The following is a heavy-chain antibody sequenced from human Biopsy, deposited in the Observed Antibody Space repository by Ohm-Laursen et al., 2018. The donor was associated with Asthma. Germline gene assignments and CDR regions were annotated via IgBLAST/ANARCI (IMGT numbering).Heavy chain of an antibody. CDR3: AHIKMSTSMAFDY. V-gene: IGHV2-5*01. D-gene: IGHD5-24*01. J-gene: IGHJ4*02. Sequence: TQTLTLTCSFSGFSLSTSGVGVGWIRQPPGKALDWLALTYWYADKLYSPSLKTRLTITKGTSNNQVVLTLTNVDPVDTASYYCAHIKMSTSMAFDYWGPGTVVTVSS. CDR2: TYWYADK. CDR1: GFSLSTSGVG.